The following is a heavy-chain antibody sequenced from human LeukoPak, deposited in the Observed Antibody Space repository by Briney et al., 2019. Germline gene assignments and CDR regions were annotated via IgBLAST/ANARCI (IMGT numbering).Heavy chain of an antibody. CDR2: IRSKANRYAT. CDR1: GFTFSGSA. V-gene: IGHV3-73*01. Sequence: GGSLRLSCAASGFTFSGSAMHWVRQASGKGLEWVGRIRSKANRYATAYAASVKGRFTISRDDSKNTAYLQMNSLKTEDTAVYYCTRHVYDPDAFDVWGQGTMVTVSS. J-gene: IGHJ3*01. D-gene: IGHD2/OR15-2a*01. CDR3: TRHVYDPDAFDV.